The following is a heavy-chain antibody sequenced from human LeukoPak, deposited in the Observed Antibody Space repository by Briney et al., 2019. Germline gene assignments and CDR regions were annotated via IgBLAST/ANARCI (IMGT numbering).Heavy chain of an antibody. CDR3: AREAVAAAEVDY. J-gene: IGHJ4*02. V-gene: IGHV4-59*12. CDR1: GGTISSYY. D-gene: IGHD6-13*01. CDR2: IYYTGST. Sequence: SETLSLTCTVSGGTISSYYWTWIPPPPGKVLEWMGYIYYTGSTSYNPSLKSRVTISMDTSKNQFSLKLSSVTAADTAVYYCAREAVAAAEVDYWGQGTLVTVSS.